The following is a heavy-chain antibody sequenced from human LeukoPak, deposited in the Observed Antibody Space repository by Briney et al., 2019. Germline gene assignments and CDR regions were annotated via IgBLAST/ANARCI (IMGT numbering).Heavy chain of an antibody. D-gene: IGHD2-21*01. CDR3: ARGPGIGLRSFDY. J-gene: IGHJ4*02. Sequence: PSETLSLTCTVSGGSISSYYWSWIRQPPGKGLEWIGEINHSGSTNYNPSLKSRVAISVDTSKNQFSLKLSSVTAADTAVYYCARGPGIGLRSFDYWGQGTLVTVSS. CDR2: INHSGST. CDR1: GGSISSYY. V-gene: IGHV4-34*01.